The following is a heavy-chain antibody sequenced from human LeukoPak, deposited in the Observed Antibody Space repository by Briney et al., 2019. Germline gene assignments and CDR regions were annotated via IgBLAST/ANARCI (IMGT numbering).Heavy chain of an antibody. D-gene: IGHD3-10*01. CDR2: ISYDGSNK. CDR1: GFTFSSYG. V-gene: IGHV3-30*03. Sequence: GGSLRLSCAASGFTFSSYGMHWVRQAPGKGLEWVAVISYDGSNKYYADSVKGRFTISRDDSKNALFLQMDSLKSDDTAMYYCTTEFKELGSFFYFYYMDVWGTGTTVTISS. J-gene: IGHJ6*03. CDR3: TTEFKELGSFFYFYYMDV.